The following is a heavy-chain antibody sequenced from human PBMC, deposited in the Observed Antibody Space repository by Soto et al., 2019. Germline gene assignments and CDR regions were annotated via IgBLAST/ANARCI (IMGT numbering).Heavy chain of an antibody. J-gene: IGHJ4*02. V-gene: IGHV4-30-4*01. CDR3: ASARPTLNWNYLGDLDY. CDR1: GGSISSGDYY. Sequence: QVQLQESGPGLVKPSQTLSLTCTVSGGSISSGDYYWSWIRQPPGKGLEWIGYIYYSGSTYYNPSLKSRVTLSVDTSKNQFSLKLSSVTAADTAVYYCASARPTLNWNYLGDLDYWGQGTLVTVSS. CDR2: IYYSGST. D-gene: IGHD1-7*01.